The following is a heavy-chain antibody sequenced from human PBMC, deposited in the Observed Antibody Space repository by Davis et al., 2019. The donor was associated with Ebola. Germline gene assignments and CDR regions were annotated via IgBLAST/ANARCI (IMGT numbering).Heavy chain of an antibody. Sequence: GESLKISCAASGFTFSDYYMNWVRQAPGKGLEWVSYISSSSSTIYYADSVKGRFTISRDNAKNSLYLQMNSLRDEDTAVYYCARDLYYYDSSGYSYYFDYWGQGTLVTVSS. CDR2: ISSSSSTI. V-gene: IGHV3-48*02. D-gene: IGHD3-22*01. J-gene: IGHJ4*02. CDR1: GFTFSDYY. CDR3: ARDLYYYDSSGYSYYFDY.